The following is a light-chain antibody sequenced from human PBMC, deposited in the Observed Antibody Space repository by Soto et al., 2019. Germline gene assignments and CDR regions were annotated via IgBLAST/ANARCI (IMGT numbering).Light chain of an antibody. V-gene: IGKV3-20*01. CDR3: QHYEAVVT. Sequence: EIVLTQSPGTLSLSPGERATLSCRASQSVSRTYLAWYQQKPGQAPRLLIYGASTRATGIPDRFSGSGSGTDFTLTISRLEPEDVAVYYCQHYEAVVTFGQGTKVDIK. CDR2: GAS. J-gene: IGKJ1*01. CDR1: QSVSRTY.